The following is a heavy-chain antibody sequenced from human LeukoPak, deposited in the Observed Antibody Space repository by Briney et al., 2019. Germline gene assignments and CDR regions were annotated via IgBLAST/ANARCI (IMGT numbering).Heavy chain of an antibody. D-gene: IGHD2-2*01. V-gene: IGHV1-69*13. Sequence: ASVKVSCKASGGTFSSYAISWVRQAPGQGLEWMGGIIPIFGTANYAQKFQGRVTITADESTSTAYMELSSLRSEDTAVYYCARSPDCSSTGCYSVGYYYYYMDVWGKGTTVTVPS. CDR3: ARSPDCSSTGCYSVGYYYYYMDV. CDR1: GGTFSSYA. J-gene: IGHJ6*03. CDR2: IIPIFGTA.